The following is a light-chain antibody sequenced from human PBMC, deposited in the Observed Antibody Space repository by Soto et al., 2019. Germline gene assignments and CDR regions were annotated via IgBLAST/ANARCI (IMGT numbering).Light chain of an antibody. CDR2: DAS. Sequence: DIQMTQSPSTLSASVGDRVTITCRASQSISSWLAWYQQKPGKALKLLIYDASSLESGVPSRFSGSGSGTEFTLTISSLQPDDFATYYCLQDHNYPPTFGQGTKVDIK. V-gene: IGKV1-5*01. CDR1: QSISSW. CDR3: LQDHNYPPT. J-gene: IGKJ1*01.